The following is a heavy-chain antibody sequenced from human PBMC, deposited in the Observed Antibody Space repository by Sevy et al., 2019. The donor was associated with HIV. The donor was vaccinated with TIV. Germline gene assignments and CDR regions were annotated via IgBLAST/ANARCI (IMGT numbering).Heavy chain of an antibody. Sequence: SETLSLTCTVSGGSISSGGYYWSWIRQHPGKGLEWIGYIYYSGSTYYNPSLKSRVTISVDTSKNQFSLKLSSVTAADTAVYYCARGALTRYLSYYYYYGMDVWGQRTTVTVSS. CDR1: GGSISSGGYY. D-gene: IGHD2-2*02. J-gene: IGHJ6*02. CDR3: ARGALTRYLSYYYYYGMDV. CDR2: IYYSGST. V-gene: IGHV4-31*03.